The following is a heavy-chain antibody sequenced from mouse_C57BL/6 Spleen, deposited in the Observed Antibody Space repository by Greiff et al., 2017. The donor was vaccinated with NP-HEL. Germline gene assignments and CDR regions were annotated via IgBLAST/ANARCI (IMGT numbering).Heavy chain of an antibody. CDR3: GDDYDGGAWFAY. CDR2: IYPRSGNT. Sequence: VQLQQSGAELARPGASVKLSCKASGYTFTSYGISWVKQRTGQGLEWIGEIYPRSGNTYYNEKFKGKATLTADKSSSTAYMELRSLTSEDSAVYFCGDDYDGGAWFAYWGQGTLVTVSA. J-gene: IGHJ3*01. V-gene: IGHV1-81*01. CDR1: GYTFTSYG. D-gene: IGHD2-4*01.